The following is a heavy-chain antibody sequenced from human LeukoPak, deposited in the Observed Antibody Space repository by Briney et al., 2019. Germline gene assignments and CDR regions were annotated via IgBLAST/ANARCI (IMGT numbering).Heavy chain of an antibody. D-gene: IGHD6-13*01. CDR1: GGSISSGSYY. CDR3: AREGKQQLVRGFDY. V-gene: IGHV4-61*02. CDR2: IYTSGST. Sequence: SQTLSLTCTVSGGSISSGSYYWSWIRQPAGKGLEWIGRIYTSGSTNYNPSLKSRVTISVDTSKNQFSLKRSSVTAADTAVYYCAREGKQQLVRGFDYWGQGTLVTVSS. J-gene: IGHJ4*02.